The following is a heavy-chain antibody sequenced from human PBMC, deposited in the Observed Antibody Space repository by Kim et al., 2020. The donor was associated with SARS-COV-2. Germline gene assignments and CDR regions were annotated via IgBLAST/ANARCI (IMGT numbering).Heavy chain of an antibody. D-gene: IGHD3-3*02. J-gene: IGHJ4*02. CDR2: GST. V-gene: IGHV3-43*01. CDR3: AKEKSRIWDY. Sequence: GSTFYADSVKDRFTISRDNSEKSPYMQMNSLTIEDSAFYYCAKEKSRIWDYWGQGTLVTVSS.